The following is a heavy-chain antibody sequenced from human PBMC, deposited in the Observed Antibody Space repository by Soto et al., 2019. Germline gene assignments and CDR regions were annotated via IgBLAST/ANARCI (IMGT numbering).Heavy chain of an antibody. CDR1: GGSISSYY. CDR2: IYYSGST. Sequence: QVQLQESGPGLVKPSETLSLTCTVSGGSISSYYWSWIRQPPGKGLEWIGYIYYSGSTNYNPSLKSRVTISVDTSKNQFSLKLSSVTAADTAVYYCARTTSYDILTGYYHVFDYWGQGTLVTVSS. D-gene: IGHD3-9*01. V-gene: IGHV4-59*01. J-gene: IGHJ4*02. CDR3: ARTTSYDILTGYYHVFDY.